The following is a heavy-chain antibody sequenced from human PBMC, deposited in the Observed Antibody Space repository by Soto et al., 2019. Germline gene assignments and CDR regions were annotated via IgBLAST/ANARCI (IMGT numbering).Heavy chain of an antibody. V-gene: IGHV3-11*01. J-gene: IGHJ6*02. CDR1: GFTFSDYY. CDR3: ARDQDIVVVPAAISDYYYYGMDV. D-gene: IGHD2-2*02. Sequence: QVQLVESGGGLVKPGGSLRLSCAASGFTFSDYYMSWIRQAPGKGLEWVSYISSSGSTIYYADSVKGRFTISRDNAKNSLYLQMNSLRAGDTAVYYCARDQDIVVVPAAISDYYYYGMDVWGQGTTVTVSS. CDR2: ISSSGSTI.